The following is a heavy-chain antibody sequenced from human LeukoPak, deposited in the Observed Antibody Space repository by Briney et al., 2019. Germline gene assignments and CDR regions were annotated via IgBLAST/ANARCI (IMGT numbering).Heavy chain of an antibody. D-gene: IGHD6-6*01. CDR2: INHSGST. CDR1: GGSFSGYY. V-gene: IGHV4-34*01. CDR3: TRGRTFLYSSSFYDY. J-gene: IGHJ4*02. Sequence: SETLSLTCAVYGGSFSGYYWSWIRQPPGKGLEWIGEINHSGSTNYNPFLKSRVTISVDTSKNQFSLKLSSVTAADTAVYYCTRGRTFLYSSSFYDYWGQGTLVTVSS.